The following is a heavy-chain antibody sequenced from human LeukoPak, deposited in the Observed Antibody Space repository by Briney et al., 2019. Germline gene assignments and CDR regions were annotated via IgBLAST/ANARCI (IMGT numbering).Heavy chain of an antibody. D-gene: IGHD3-3*01. CDR1: GFTFSSYS. V-gene: IGHV3-48*01. CDR2: ISSSSSTI. CDR3: ARGPTYYDFWSGYTYFDY. Sequence: GGSLRLSCAASGFTFSSYSMNWVRQAPGKGLEWVSYISSSSSTIYYAGSVEGRFTISRDNAKNSLYLQMNSLRAEDTAVSYCARGPTYYDFWSGYTYFDYWGHGTLVTVSS. J-gene: IGHJ4*01.